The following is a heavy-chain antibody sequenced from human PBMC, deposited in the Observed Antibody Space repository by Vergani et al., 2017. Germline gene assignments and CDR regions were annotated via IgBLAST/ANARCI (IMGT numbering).Heavy chain of an antibody. CDR3: ARCGYSLSYYDY. J-gene: IGHJ4*02. CDR1: GFTFSSYE. Sequence: EVQLVESGGGLVQPGGSLRLSCAASGFTFSSYEMNWDRPAPGKGLEWVSYISSSGSPIYYADSVKGRFTISRDNAKNSLYLQMNSLRAEDTAVYYCARCGYSLSYYDYWGQGTLVTVSS. D-gene: IGHD5-18*01. V-gene: IGHV3-48*03. CDR2: ISSSGSPI.